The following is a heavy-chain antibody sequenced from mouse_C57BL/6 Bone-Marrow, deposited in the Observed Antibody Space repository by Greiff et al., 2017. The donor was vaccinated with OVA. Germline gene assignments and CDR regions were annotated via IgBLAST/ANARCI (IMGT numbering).Heavy chain of an antibody. D-gene: IGHD2-1*01. Sequence: QVQLQQPGAELVTPGASVKLSCKASGYTFPSYWMQWVKQRPGQGLAWIGEIDPSDSYTNYNQKFKGKATLTVDTSSSTAYMQLSSLTSEDSAVYYCAREDGNYAYWGQGTLVTVSA. V-gene: IGHV1-50*01. CDR2: IDPSDSYT. J-gene: IGHJ3*01. CDR1: GYTFPSYW. CDR3: AREDGNYAY.